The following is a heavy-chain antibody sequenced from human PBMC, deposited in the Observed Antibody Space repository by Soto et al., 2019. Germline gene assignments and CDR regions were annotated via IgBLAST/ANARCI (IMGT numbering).Heavy chain of an antibody. Sequence: GASVKVSCKASGYTFTGYYMHWVRQAPGQGLEWMGWINPNSGGTNYAQKFQGWVTMTRDTSISTAYMELSRLRSDDTAVYYCARAGRGGSSCYYMDAFDIWGQGTMVTVSS. CDR3: ARAGRGGSSCYYMDAFDI. D-gene: IGHD3-22*01. J-gene: IGHJ3*02. CDR2: INPNSGGT. CDR1: GYTFTGYY. V-gene: IGHV1-2*04.